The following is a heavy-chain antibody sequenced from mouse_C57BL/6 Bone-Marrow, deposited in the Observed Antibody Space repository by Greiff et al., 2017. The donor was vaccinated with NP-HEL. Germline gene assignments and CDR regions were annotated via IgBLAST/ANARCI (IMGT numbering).Heavy chain of an antibody. CDR1: GFTFSDYY. CDR2: INYDGSST. V-gene: IGHV5-16*01. CDR3: ARVFSSTYYFDY. J-gene: IGHJ2*01. D-gene: IGHD1-1*01. Sequence: DVKLVESEGGLVQPGSSMKLSCTASGFTFSDYYMAWVRQVPEKGLEWVANINYDGSSTYYLDSLKSRFIISRDNAKNTLYLQMSSLKSEDTATYYCARVFSSTYYFDYWGQGTTLTVSS.